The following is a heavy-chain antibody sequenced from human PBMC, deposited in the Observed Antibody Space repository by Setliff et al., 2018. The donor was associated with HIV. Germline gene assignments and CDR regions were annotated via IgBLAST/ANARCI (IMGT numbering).Heavy chain of an antibody. CDR2: ISGTGADT. CDR1: GFTFSTYA. CDR3: AKTPLY. Sequence: PGGSLRLSCAASGFTFSTYAMTWVRQAPGKGLEWVSSISGTGADTYYADSVKGRFAISRDNSKNTLYLQMNSLRAEDTAVYYCAKTPLYWGQGTLVTVSS. V-gene: IGHV3-23*01. J-gene: IGHJ4*02.